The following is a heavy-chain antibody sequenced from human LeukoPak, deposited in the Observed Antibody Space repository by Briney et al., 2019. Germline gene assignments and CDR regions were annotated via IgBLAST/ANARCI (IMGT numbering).Heavy chain of an antibody. CDR1: GGSISSYY. V-gene: IGHV4-59*01. Sequence: SETLSLTCTVSGGSISSYYWSWIRQPPGKGLEWIGYIYSIGSTNYNPSLKSRVTISVDTSKNQFSLKLSSVTAADTAVYYCAALNIATRPWCFDYWGQGTLVTVSS. D-gene: IGHD6-6*01. J-gene: IGHJ4*02. CDR2: IYSIGST. CDR3: AALNIATRPWCFDY.